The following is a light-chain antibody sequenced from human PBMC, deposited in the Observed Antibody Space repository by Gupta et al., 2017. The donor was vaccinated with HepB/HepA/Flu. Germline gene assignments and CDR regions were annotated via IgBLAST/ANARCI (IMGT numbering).Light chain of an antibody. CDR2: DVS. CDR1: SSDVGDYNY. J-gene: IGLJ2*01. V-gene: IGLV2-14*03. Sequence: QSALTQPASVSGSPGRSITISCIGTSSDVGDYNYVSWYQQLPGKAPKLIIYDVSSRPSGVSNRFSGSKSANTASLSISGLQAGDEADYYCSSYKAITRSVIFGGGTKLTVL. CDR3: SSYKAITRSVI.